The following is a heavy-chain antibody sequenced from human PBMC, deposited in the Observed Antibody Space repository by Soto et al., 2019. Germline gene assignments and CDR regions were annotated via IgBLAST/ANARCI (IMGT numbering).Heavy chain of an antibody. CDR1: GDTFNRYG. Sequence: GASVKASCKTSGDTFNRYGISWVRQAPGQGLEWMGWISGNNGDTNYEQKFQGRLTLTTDTSTSTAYMELRSLRSDDTAVYYCGRDGRERIAGRPHFYGMDVWGQGTTVTVSS. J-gene: IGHJ6*02. V-gene: IGHV1-18*01. D-gene: IGHD6-6*01. CDR3: GRDGRERIAGRPHFYGMDV. CDR2: ISGNNGDT.